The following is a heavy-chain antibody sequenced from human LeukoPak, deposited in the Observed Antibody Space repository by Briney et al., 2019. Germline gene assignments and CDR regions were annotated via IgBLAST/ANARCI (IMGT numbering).Heavy chain of an antibody. CDR2: INPNSGDT. Sequence: ASVKVSCKASGYTFTGYYMPWVRQAPRQGLEWMGWINPNSGDTNYAQKFQGRVTMTRDTSISTAYMELIRLTSDDTAVYYCAREGSAYAPWGQGSLVTVSS. V-gene: IGHV1-2*02. CDR1: GYTFTGYY. D-gene: IGHD3-3*01. CDR3: AREGSAYAP. J-gene: IGHJ5*02.